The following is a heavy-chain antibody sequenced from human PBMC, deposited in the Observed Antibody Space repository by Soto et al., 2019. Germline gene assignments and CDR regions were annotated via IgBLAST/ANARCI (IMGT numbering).Heavy chain of an antibody. CDR2: INSDGSST. J-gene: IGHJ6*02. V-gene: IGHV3-74*01. CDR3: ARDRRSSGWSGLKNYYYYYGMDV. D-gene: IGHD6-19*01. CDR1: GFTFSSYW. Sequence: GGSLRLSCAASGFTFSSYWMHWVRQAPGKGLVWVSRINSDGSSTSYADSVKGRFTISRDNAKNTLYLQMNSLRAEDTAVYYCARDRRSSGWSGLKNYYYYYGMDVWGQGTTVTVSS.